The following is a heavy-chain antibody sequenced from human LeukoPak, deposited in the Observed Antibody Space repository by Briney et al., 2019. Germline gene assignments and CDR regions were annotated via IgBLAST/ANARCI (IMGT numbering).Heavy chain of an antibody. CDR3: ADFGSGSYCFAY. J-gene: IGHJ4*02. V-gene: IGHV3-23*01. Sequence: GGSLRLSCAASGFTFNNYAMSWVRQAPGQGLEWVSHISDSGGKTYYADSVKGRFTISRDNSKNTLYLQMDSLRAEDTAIYYCADFGSGSYCFAYWGQGTLVTVSS. CDR2: ISDSGGKT. CDR1: GFTFNNYA. D-gene: IGHD3-10*01.